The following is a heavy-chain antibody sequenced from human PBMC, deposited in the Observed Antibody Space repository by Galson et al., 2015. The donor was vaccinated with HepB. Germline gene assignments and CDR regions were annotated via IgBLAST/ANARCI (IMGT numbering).Heavy chain of an antibody. CDR2: INAGNGNT. CDR1: GYTFTRYA. J-gene: IGHJ6*03. CDR3: ARNGDSYYYYYYYMDV. V-gene: IGHV1-3*01. Sequence: SVKVSCKASGYTFTRYAMHWVRQAPGQRLEWMGWINAGNGNTKYSQKFQGRVTITRDTSASTAYMELSSLRSEDTAVYYCARNGDSYYYYYYYMDVWGKGTTVTVSS. D-gene: IGHD4-17*01.